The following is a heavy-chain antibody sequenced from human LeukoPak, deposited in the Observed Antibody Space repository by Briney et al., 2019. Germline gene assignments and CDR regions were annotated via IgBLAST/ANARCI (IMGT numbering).Heavy chain of an antibody. CDR1: GFTFSSYS. Sequence: GGSLRLSCAASGFTFSSYSMNWVRQAPGKGLEWVSSISSSSSYIYYADSVKGRFTISRDNAKNSLYLQMNSLRAEDTAVYYCAREGGYCSSTSCYRKGYDYWGQGTLVTVSS. D-gene: IGHD2-2*03. CDR3: AREGGYCSSTSCYRKGYDY. J-gene: IGHJ4*02. CDR2: ISSSSSYI. V-gene: IGHV3-21*01.